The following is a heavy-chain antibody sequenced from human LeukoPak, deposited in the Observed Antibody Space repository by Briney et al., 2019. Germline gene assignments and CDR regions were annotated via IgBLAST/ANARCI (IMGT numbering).Heavy chain of an antibody. CDR1: GGSVSSGSSY. CDR2: IYYSGST. CDR3: AREDYDILTGYTTLDY. J-gene: IGHJ4*02. D-gene: IGHD3-9*01. V-gene: IGHV4-61*01. Sequence: SSETLSLTCTVSGGSVSSGSSYWSWIRQPPGRGLEWIGYIYYSGSTNYNPSLKSRVTISVETSKNQFSLKLNSVTAADTAVCYCAREDYDILTGYTTLDYWGQGTLVTVSS.